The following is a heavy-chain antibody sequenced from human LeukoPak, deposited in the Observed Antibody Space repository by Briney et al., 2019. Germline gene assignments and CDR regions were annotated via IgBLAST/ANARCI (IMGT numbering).Heavy chain of an antibody. CDR3: ARGRRNGTVTTQPPPLYYFDY. CDR1: SGSVSSGSFH. D-gene: IGHD4-17*01. Sequence: SETLSLTCIVSSGSVSSGSFHWSWIRQPPGKGLEWIGEINHSGSTNYNPSLKSRVTISVDTSKNQFSLKLSSVTAADTAVYYCARGRRNGTVTTQPPPLYYFDYWGQGTLVTVSS. CDR2: INHSGST. V-gene: IGHV4-61*01. J-gene: IGHJ4*02.